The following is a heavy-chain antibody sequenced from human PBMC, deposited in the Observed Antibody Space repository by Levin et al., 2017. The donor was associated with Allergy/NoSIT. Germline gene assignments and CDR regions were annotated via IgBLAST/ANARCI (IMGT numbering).Heavy chain of an antibody. D-gene: IGHD3-10*01. CDR1: GFTFNIHS. Sequence: GGSLRLSCAASGFTFNIHSMNWVRQAPGKGLEWISYISKSGDVIYYAESVKGRFTISRDNAKKSLYLQMNSVRDEDTAVYYCARDFRLWFGESRTDAFDIWGQGTMVTVSS. CDR2: ISKSGDVI. V-gene: IGHV3-48*02. CDR3: ARDFRLWFGESRTDAFDI. J-gene: IGHJ3*02.